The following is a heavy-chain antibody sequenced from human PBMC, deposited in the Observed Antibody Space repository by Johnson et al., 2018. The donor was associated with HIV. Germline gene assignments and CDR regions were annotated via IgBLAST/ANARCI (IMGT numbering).Heavy chain of an antibody. J-gene: IGHJ3*02. Sequence: VQLVESGGGLVQTGGSLRLTCAASGLTFSTSWMNWVRQAPGRGLEWAANIKHDGSRIQYMDSVKGRFTISRDNTRHLLFLQMNTLRAEDTAVYYCARDVSYRYDGDGWADAFDIWGQGTTVTVSS. CDR3: ARDVSYRYDGDGWADAFDI. CDR2: IKHDGSRI. V-gene: IGHV3-7*01. CDR1: GLTFSTSW. D-gene: IGHD2-21*01.